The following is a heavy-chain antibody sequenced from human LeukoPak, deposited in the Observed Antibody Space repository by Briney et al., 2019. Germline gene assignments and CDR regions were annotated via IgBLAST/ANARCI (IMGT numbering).Heavy chain of an antibody. D-gene: IGHD4-17*01. CDR2: ISATSTYI. V-gene: IGHV3-21*01. J-gene: IGHJ4*02. CDR3: ARGGTYGDYVLDY. Sequence: GGSLRLSCAASGFXFSFSAFNWVRQAPGKGLEWVSSISATSTYIYYADSLKGRFTISRDNDKNSLYLQMSGLRVEDTAVYYCARGGTYGDYVLDYWGQGTLVTVSS. CDR1: GFXFSFSA.